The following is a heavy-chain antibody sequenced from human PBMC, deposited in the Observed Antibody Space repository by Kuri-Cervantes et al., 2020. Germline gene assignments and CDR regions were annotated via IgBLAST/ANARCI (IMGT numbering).Heavy chain of an antibody. J-gene: IGHJ3*02. CDR1: GFTFSSYA. CDR2: ISGSGGST. Sequence: LSLTCAASGFTFSSYAMSWVRQAPGKGLEWVSAISGSGGSTYYADSVKGRFTISRDNSKNTLYLQMNSLRAEDTAVYYCARGMITGTPGGAFDIWGQGTMVTVSS. CDR3: ARGMITGTPGGAFDI. D-gene: IGHD1-20*01. V-gene: IGHV3-23*01.